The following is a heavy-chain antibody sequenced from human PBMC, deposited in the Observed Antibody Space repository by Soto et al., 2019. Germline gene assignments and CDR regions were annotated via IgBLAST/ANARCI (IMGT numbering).Heavy chain of an antibody. CDR1: GFTFSSYG. D-gene: IGHD3-10*01. Sequence: QVQVVESGGGVVQPGRSLRLSGAASGFTFSSYGMLWVRQAPGKGLEWVASIWYDGSNKYYTDSVKGRFTISRDNAKNTVYLQINSLRAEDTAVYYCARDGTYGSGSYPEYWGQGTLVTVSS. J-gene: IGHJ4*02. V-gene: IGHV3-33*01. CDR2: IWYDGSNK. CDR3: ARDGTYGSGSYPEY.